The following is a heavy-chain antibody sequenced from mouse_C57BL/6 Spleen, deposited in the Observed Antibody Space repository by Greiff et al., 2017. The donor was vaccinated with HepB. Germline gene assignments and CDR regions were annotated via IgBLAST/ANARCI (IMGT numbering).Heavy chain of an antibody. J-gene: IGHJ2*01. CDR1: GFTFSDYG. Sequence: EVQVVESGGGLVKPGGSLKLSCAASGFTFSDYGMHWVRQAPEKGLEWVAYISSGSSTIYYADTVKGRFTISRDNAKNTLFLQMTSLRSEDTAMYYCARGGLRSLYYFDYWGQGTTLTVSS. V-gene: IGHV5-17*01. D-gene: IGHD1-1*01. CDR2: ISSGSSTI. CDR3: ARGGLRSLYYFDY.